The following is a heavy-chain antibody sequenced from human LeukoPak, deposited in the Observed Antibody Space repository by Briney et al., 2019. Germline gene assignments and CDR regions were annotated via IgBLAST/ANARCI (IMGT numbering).Heavy chain of an antibody. CDR3: AKSEDYDILTGYYPLDY. V-gene: IGHV3-23*01. CDR2: ISGSGGST. CDR1: GFTFSSYA. J-gene: IGHJ4*02. Sequence: GGSLGLSCAASGFTFSSYAMSWVRQAPGKGLEWVSAISGSGGSTYYADSVKGRFTISRDNSKNTLYLQMNSLRAEDTAVYYCAKSEDYDILTGYYPLDYWGQGTLVTVSS. D-gene: IGHD3-9*01.